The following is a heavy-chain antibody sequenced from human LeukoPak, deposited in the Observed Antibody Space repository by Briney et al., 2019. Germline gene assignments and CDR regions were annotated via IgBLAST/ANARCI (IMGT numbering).Heavy chain of an antibody. V-gene: IGHV4-4*02. D-gene: IGHD3-22*01. CDR2: IYHSGST. Sequence: SETLSLTCAVSGGSISSSNWWSWVRQPPGKGLEWIGEIYHSGSTNYNPSLKSRVTISVDKSKNQFSLKLSSVTAADTAVYYCARDLHYYDSSRAFDIWGQGTMVTVSS. J-gene: IGHJ3*02. CDR1: GGSISSSNW. CDR3: ARDLHYYDSSRAFDI.